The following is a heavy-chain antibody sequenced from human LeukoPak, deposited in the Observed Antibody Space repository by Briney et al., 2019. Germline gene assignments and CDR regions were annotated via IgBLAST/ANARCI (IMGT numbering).Heavy chain of an antibody. CDR3: ARADSSGYSDFDY. CDR1: GGTFSTYA. CDR2: IIPIFGTA. J-gene: IGHJ4*02. V-gene: IGHV1-69*13. D-gene: IGHD3-22*01. Sequence: VASVTVSCKASGGTFSTYAISWVRQAPGQGLEWMGGIIPIFGTANYEQKFQGRVTITADESTSTAYMELSSLRSEDTAVYYCARADSSGYSDFDYWGQGTLVTVSS.